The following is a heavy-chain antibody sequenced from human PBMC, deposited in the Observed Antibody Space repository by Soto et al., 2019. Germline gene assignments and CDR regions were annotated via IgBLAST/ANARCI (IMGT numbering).Heavy chain of an antibody. D-gene: IGHD1-26*01. Sequence: QVQLVESGVGLVKPGGSLRLSCTASGFTFSDYYMSWIRQAPGKGLEWVSSISSSGSNMYYADSVKGRFTISRENAKISLNLLFSSLTAEDTAVFYCSRVFLQLLDGYYQVVYFFPWGQGALVTVSS. V-gene: IGHV3-11*01. CDR1: GFTFSDYY. J-gene: IGHJ5*02. CDR2: ISSSGSNM. CDR3: SRVFLQLLDGYYQVVYFFP.